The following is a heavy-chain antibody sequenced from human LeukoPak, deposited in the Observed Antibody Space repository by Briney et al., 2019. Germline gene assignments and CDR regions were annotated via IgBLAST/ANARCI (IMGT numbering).Heavy chain of an antibody. CDR2: IYSGGST. CDR3: ARDERPLLWFGELFD. J-gene: IGHJ4*02. D-gene: IGHD3-10*01. V-gene: IGHV3-66*02. Sequence: PGGSLRLSCAASGFTVSSNHMSWVRQAPGKGLEWVSVIYSGGSTYYADSVKGRFTISRDNSKNTLYLQMNSLRAEDTAVCYCARDERPLLWFGELFDWGQGTLVTVSS. CDR1: GFTVSSNH.